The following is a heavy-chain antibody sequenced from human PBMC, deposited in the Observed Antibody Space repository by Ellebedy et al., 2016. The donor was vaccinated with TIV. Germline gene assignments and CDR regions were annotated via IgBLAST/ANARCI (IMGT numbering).Heavy chain of an antibody. CDR2: ISDDESTT. CDR1: GFTFTHYW. D-gene: IGHD5-12*01. CDR3: ARAGGRYSGYGA. V-gene: IGHV3-74*01. J-gene: IGHJ5*02. Sequence: GGSLRLXXAASGFTFTHYWMHWVRQAPGKGLVWVSRISDDESTTNYADSVKGRFTISRDNAKNTLYLQMDSLRAEDTALYYCARAGGRYSGYGAWGQGTLVTVSS.